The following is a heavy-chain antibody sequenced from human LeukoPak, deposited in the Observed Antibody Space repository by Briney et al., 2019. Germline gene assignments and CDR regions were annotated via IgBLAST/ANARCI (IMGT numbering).Heavy chain of an antibody. CDR3: AQGSFSGYSYGWYFDY. J-gene: IGHJ4*02. CDR1: GGTFSSYA. CDR2: IIPIFGTA. V-gene: IGHV1-69*01. D-gene: IGHD5-18*01. Sequence: GSSVKVSCKASGGTFSSYAISWVRQAPGQGLEWMGGIIPIFGTANYAQKFQGRVTITADESTSTAYMELSSLRSEDTAVYYCAQGSFSGYSYGWYFDYWGQGTLVTVSS.